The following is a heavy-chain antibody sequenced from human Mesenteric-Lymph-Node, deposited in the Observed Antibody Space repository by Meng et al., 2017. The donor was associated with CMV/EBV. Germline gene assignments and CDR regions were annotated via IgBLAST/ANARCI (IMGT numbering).Heavy chain of an antibody. CDR1: GYTFTAYY. V-gene: IGHV1-2*02. CDR3: ATNPRNTGTYYIY. CDR2: INPNSGAT. Sequence: ASVKVSCKASGYTFTAYYIHWVRQAPGQGLQWMGWINPNSGATNYAQNFQGRVTMTRDTSISTAYMELSSLRSDDTAVFYCATNPRNTGTYYIYWGQGTLVTVSS. J-gene: IGHJ4*02. D-gene: IGHD1-26*01.